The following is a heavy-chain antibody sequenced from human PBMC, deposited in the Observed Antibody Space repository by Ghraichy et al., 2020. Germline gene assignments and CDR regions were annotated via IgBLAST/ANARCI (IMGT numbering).Heavy chain of an antibody. CDR3: ARGDYDFWSGYSLFDY. CDR2: IYYSGST. J-gene: IGHJ4*02. V-gene: IGHV4-59*01. Sequence: SETLSLTCTVSGGSISSYYWSWIRQPPGKGLEWIGYIYYSGSTNYNPSLKSRVTISVDTSKNQFSLKLSCLTAADTAVYYCARGDYDFWSGYSLFDYWGQGTLVTVSS. CDR1: GGSISSYY. D-gene: IGHD3-3*01.